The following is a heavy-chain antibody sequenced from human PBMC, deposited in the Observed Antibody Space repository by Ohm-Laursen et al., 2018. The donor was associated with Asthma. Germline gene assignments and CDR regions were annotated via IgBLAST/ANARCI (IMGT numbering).Heavy chain of an antibody. CDR2: ISSSGSTI. Sequence: SLRLSCAASGFTFSDYYMSWIRQAPGKGLEWVSYISSSGSTIYYADSVKGRFTISRDNAKNSLYLQMNSLRAEDTAVYYCARAMAVTSINFDYWGQGTLVTVSS. V-gene: IGHV3-11*01. CDR3: ARAMAVTSINFDY. D-gene: IGHD4-11*01. CDR1: GFTFSDYY. J-gene: IGHJ4*02.